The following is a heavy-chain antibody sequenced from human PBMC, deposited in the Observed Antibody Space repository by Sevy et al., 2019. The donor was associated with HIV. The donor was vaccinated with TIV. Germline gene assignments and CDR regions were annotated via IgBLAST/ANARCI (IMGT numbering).Heavy chain of an antibody. CDR2: IYSGGST. V-gene: IGHV3-53*01. J-gene: IGHJ5*02. CDR3: ARGRGVFGAVAINWFDR. CDR1: GFTVSSSY. D-gene: IGHD3-3*01. Sequence: GGSLRLSCAASGFTVSSSYMTWVRQPPGKGLEWVSVIYSGGSTYYADSVKGRFTISRDNSKNTLYLQMNNRRADDTAVYYCARGRGVFGAVAINWFDRWGQGALVTVSS.